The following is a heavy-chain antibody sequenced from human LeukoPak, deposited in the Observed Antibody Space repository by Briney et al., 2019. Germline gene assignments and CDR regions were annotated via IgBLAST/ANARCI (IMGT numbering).Heavy chain of an antibody. V-gene: IGHV3-33*06. CDR2: ICYDGSNK. Sequence: GGSLRLSCAASGFTFSSYGMHWVRQAPGKGLEWVAVICYDGSNKYYADSVKGRFTISRDNSKNTLYLQMNSLRAEDTAVYYCAKGGDGYNRDAFDIWGQGTMVTVSS. CDR1: GFTFSSYG. CDR3: AKGGDGYNRDAFDI. J-gene: IGHJ3*02. D-gene: IGHD5-24*01.